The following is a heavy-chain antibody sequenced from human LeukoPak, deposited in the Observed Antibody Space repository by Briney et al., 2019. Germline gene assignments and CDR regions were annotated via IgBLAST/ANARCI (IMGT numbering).Heavy chain of an antibody. D-gene: IGHD3-3*01. V-gene: IGHV1-2*02. CDR1: GYTFTGYY. CDR3: ARAPFYYDFWSGSMDV. J-gene: IGHJ6*03. CDR2: INPNSGGT. Sequence: ASVKVSCKASGYTFTGYYMHWVRQAPGQGLEWMGWINPNSGGTNYAQKFQGRVTMTRDTSISTAYMELSRLRSDDTAVYYCARAPFYYDFWSGSMDVWGKGTTVTVSS.